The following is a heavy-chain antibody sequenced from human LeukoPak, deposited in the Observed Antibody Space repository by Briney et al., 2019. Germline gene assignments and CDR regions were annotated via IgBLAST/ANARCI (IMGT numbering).Heavy chain of an antibody. CDR1: GYTFTSYG. CDR3: ARDRGLSSLVGDYYYYGMDV. D-gene: IGHD2-2*01. V-gene: IGHV1-18*01. J-gene: IGHJ6*02. Sequence: GASVKVSCKASGYTFTSYGISWVRQAPGQGLEWMGWISAYNGNTTYAQKLQGRVTMTTDTSTSTAYMELRSLRSDDTAVYYCARDRGLSSLVGDYYYYGMDVWGQGTTVTVSS. CDR2: ISAYNGNT.